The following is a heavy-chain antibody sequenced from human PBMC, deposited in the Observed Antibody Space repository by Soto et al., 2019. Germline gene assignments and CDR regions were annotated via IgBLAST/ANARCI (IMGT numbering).Heavy chain of an antibody. CDR2: IYSGGSA. D-gene: IGHD4-17*01. V-gene: IGHV3-66*01. Sequence: EVQLVESGGGLVQPGGSLRLSCAASGFTVSSIYITWVRQAPGKGLEWVSVIYSGGSAKYADSVKGRFTISKDNSKKTLYLKMNSLRAVDTAVYYCARAYGDDYYSYGMDVWGQGTTVTVSS. CDR1: GFTVSSIY. CDR3: ARAYGDDYYSYGMDV. J-gene: IGHJ6*02.